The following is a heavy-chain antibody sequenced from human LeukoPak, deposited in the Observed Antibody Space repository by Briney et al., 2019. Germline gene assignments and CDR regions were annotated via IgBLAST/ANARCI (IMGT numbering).Heavy chain of an antibody. CDR2: IYYSGST. D-gene: IGHD2-2*01. CDR3: ARDHGTSSPFDH. CDR1: GGSISSYY. Sequence: SETLSLTCTVSGGSISSYYWSWIRQPPGKGLEWIGYIYYSGSTNYNPSLKSRVTISVDTSKNQFSLKLSSVTAADTAVYYCARDHGTSSPFDHWGQGTLVTVSS. J-gene: IGHJ4*02. V-gene: IGHV4-59*01.